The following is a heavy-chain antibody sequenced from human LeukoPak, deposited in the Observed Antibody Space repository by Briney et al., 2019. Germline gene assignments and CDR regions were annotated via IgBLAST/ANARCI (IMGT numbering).Heavy chain of an antibody. J-gene: IGHJ4*02. CDR2: IRGRADTT. V-gene: IGHV3-48*04. CDR1: GFTFTMFS. Sequence: GGSLRLSCAASGFTFTMFSMNWVRQAPGKGLEWIAFIRGRADTTYYADSVKGRFTISRDNAKNSLYLQMNSLRAEDTAVYYCARDMGDTDYWGQGTLVTVSS. D-gene: IGHD3-16*01. CDR3: ARDMGDTDY.